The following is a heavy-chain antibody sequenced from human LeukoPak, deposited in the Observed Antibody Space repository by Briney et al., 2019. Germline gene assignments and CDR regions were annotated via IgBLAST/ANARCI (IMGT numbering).Heavy chain of an antibody. V-gene: IGHV1-69*04. CDR3: ARSKLGGIGGYYFDY. CDR2: IIPILGIA. CDR1: GGTFSSYA. J-gene: IGHJ4*02. Sequence: SVKVSCKASGGTFSSYAISWVRQAPGQGLEWMGRIIPILGIANYAQKFQGRVTITADKSTSTAYMELSSLRSEDTAVYYCARSKLGGIGGYYFDYWGQGTLVTVSS. D-gene: IGHD3-10*01.